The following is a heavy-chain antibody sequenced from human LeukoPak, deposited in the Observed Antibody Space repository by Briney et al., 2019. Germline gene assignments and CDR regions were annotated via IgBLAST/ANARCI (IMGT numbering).Heavy chain of an antibody. CDR1: GGSFSGYY. J-gene: IGHJ5*02. CDR2: ICHSGST. D-gene: IGHD2-2*01. V-gene: IGHV4-34*01. Sequence: SETLSLTCAVYGGSFSGYYWSWIREPPGKGLEWIGEICHSGSTDYNPSLKSRVTISVDTSKNQFSLKLSSVTDADTAVYYCARGRSRYCSSTSCLNWFDPWGQGTLVTVSS. CDR3: ARGRSRYCSSTSCLNWFDP.